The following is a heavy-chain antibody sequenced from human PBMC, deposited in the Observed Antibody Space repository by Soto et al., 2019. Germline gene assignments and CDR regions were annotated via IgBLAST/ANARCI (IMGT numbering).Heavy chain of an antibody. V-gene: IGHV4-4*02. CDR3: ARSAGWYAVHS. Sequence: QVQLQESGPGLVKPSGTLSLTCAVSGDSVSSPYYWCWVRQPPGKGLEWIGEVFHTGTTSYNPSPRXXVTISMAKSITQFSLDLSSVTAADTAVYYCARSAGWYAVHSWGPGTLVIVSS. CDR1: GDSVSSPYY. CDR2: VFHTGTT. D-gene: IGHD6-19*01. J-gene: IGHJ4*02.